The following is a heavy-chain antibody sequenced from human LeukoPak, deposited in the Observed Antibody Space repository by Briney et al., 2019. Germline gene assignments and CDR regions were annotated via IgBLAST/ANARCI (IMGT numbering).Heavy chain of an antibody. Sequence: GGSLRLSCAASGFTFSDYYMSWIRQAPGKGLEWVSYISSSSSYTNYADSVKGRFTISRDNAKNSLYLQMNSLRVEDTAVYYCASRGGYEPFDYWGQGTLVTVSS. CDR2: ISSSSSYT. CDR3: ASRGGYEPFDY. V-gene: IGHV3-11*06. J-gene: IGHJ4*02. D-gene: IGHD3-16*01. CDR1: GFTFSDYY.